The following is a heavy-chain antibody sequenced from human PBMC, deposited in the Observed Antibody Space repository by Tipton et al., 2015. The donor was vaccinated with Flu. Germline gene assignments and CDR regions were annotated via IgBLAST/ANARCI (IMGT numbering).Heavy chain of an antibody. CDR3: AKGLGYCSSTTCYRPEDY. CDR1: GFTLSNYA. D-gene: IGHD2-2*01. Sequence: SLRLSCAASGFTLSNYAMSWVRQAPGKGLEWVSSISGSGGYTYYADSVKGRFTISRDNSKNTLYLQMNSLRAEDTAVYYCAKGLGYCSSTTCYRPEDYWGQGTLVTVSS. J-gene: IGHJ4*02. V-gene: IGHV3-23*01. CDR2: ISGSGGYT.